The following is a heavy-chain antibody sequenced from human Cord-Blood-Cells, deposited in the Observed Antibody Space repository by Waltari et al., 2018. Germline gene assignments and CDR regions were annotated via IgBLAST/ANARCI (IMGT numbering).Heavy chain of an antibody. J-gene: IGHJ4*02. Sequence: QVQLQQWGAGLLKPSETLSLTCAVYGGSFSGYYWSWIRQPPGKGLEWIGEINHSGSTNYNPSLKSRVTISVDTSNNQFSLKLSSVTAADTAVYYCARVRHGFYFDDWGQGTLVTVSS. CDR2: INHSGST. V-gene: IGHV4-34*01. CDR3: ARVRHGFYFDD. CDR1: GGSFSGYY.